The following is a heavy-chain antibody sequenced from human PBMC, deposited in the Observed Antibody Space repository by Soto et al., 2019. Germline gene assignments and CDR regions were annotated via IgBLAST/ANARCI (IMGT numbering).Heavy chain of an antibody. Sequence: GASVKVSCKASAYSFTTYQIHWVRQAPGQGLEWMGLINPDAGATNYAQRFQGRLRLTRDTSTSTVYMELRSLRFDDTAVYYCARGDIVLVPASEGNWFDPWGQGTLVTASS. V-gene: IGHV1-46*01. CDR1: AYSFTTYQ. J-gene: IGHJ5*02. CDR2: INPDAGAT. D-gene: IGHD2-2*01. CDR3: ARGDIVLVPASEGNWFDP.